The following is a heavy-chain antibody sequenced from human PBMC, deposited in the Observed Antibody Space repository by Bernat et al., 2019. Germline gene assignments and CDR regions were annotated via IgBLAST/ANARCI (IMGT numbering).Heavy chain of an antibody. D-gene: IGHD4-17*01. CDR3: ARDDYGDTDAVDI. Sequence: QVQLQESGPGLVKPSETLSLTCTVSGGSISSYYWSWIRQPPGKGLEWIGYIYYSGSTNYNPSLKSRVTISVEASKNQFSLMLSSVTAADTAVYYCARDDYGDTDAVDIWGQGTMVTVSS. V-gene: IGHV4-59*01. CDR2: IYYSGST. J-gene: IGHJ3*02. CDR1: GGSISSYY.